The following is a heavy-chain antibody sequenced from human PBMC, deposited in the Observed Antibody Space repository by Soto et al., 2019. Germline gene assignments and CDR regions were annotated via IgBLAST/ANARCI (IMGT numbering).Heavy chain of an antibody. CDR2: IIPIFGTA. V-gene: IGHV1-69*13. CDR1: GGTFSSYA. D-gene: IGHD6-13*01. Sequence: SVKVSCKASGGTFSSYAISWVRQAPGQGLEWMGGIIPIFGTANYAQKFQGRVTITADESTSTAYMELSSLRSEDTAVYYCARDSAYSSSWERFYGMDGWGQGTTVTVS. J-gene: IGHJ6*02. CDR3: ARDSAYSSSWERFYGMDG.